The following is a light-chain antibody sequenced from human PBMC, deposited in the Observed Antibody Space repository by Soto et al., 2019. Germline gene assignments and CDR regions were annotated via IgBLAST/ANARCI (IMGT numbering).Light chain of an antibody. J-gene: IGLJ2*01. CDR2: GNS. CDR3: QVWDSRSDHVV. CDR1: SSNIGAGYD. V-gene: IGLV1-40*01. Sequence: QSVLTQPPSVSGAPGQRVTISCTGSSSNIGAGYDVHWYQQLPGTAPKLLIYGNSNRPSGVPDRFSGSKSGTSASLAISRVEAGDEADYYCQVWDSRSDHVVFGGGTKVTVL.